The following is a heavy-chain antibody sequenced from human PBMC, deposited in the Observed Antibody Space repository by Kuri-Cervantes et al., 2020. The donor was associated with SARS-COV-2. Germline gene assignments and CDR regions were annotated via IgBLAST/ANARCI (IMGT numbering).Heavy chain of an antibody. V-gene: IGHV3-9*01. D-gene: IGHD3-10*01. J-gene: IGHJ4*02. CDR1: GFTFDDYA. Sequence: SLKISCAASGFTFDDYAMHWVRQAPGKGLEWVSGISWNSGSIGYADSVKGRFTISRDNAKNSLYLQMNSLRAEDTAVYYCARDSYGSGSGDYWGQGTLVTVSS. CDR2: ISWNSGSI. CDR3: ARDSYGSGSGDY.